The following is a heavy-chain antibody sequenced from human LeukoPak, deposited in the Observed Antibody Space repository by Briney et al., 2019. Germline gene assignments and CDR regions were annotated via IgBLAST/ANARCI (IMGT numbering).Heavy chain of an antibody. CDR2: ISSSRTT. CDR3: ARLSRSGGITIPYFDS. J-gene: IGHJ4*02. CDR1: GFTFSSYS. V-gene: IGHV3-48*01. Sequence: GGSLRLSCAASGFTFSSYSMNWVRQAPGKGLEWVSYISSSRTTYYADSVKARFTFSRDNAKNSLYLQMNSLRAEDTAVYYCARLSRSGGITIPYFDSWGQGTLVTVSS. D-gene: IGHD2-21*01.